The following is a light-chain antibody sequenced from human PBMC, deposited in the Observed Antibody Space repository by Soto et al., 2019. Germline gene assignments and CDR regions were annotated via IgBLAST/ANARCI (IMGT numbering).Light chain of an antibody. J-gene: IGKJ1*01. V-gene: IGKV4-1*01. CDR3: QQYYSTPLA. Sequence: DIVMTQSPDSLAVSLGKRATINCKSSQSVLYSSNNKNYLAWYQQKPRQPPKLLIYWASTRESGVPDRFSGSGSGTDFPLTISSLQAEDVAVYYCQQYYSTPLAFGQGTKVEIK. CDR2: WAS. CDR1: QSVLYSSNNKNY.